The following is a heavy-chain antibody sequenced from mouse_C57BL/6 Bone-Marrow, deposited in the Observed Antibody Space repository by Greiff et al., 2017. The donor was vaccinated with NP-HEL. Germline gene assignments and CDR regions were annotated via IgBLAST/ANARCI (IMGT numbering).Heavy chain of an antibody. CDR2: IYPRDGST. J-gene: IGHJ1*03. V-gene: IGHV1-78*01. CDR1: GYTFTDHT. D-gene: IGHD1-1*01. CDR3: ANRYYYGSSYLYWYFDV. Sequence: QVHLQQPGAELVKPGASVKISCKASGYTFTDHTIHWMKQRPEQGLEWIGYIYPRDGSTKYNEKFKGKATLTADKSSSTAYMQLNSLTTEDSAVYFCANRYYYGSSYLYWYFDVWGTGTTVTVSS.